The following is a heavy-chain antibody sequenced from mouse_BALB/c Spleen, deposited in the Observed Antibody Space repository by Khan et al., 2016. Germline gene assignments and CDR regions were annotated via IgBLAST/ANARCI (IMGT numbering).Heavy chain of an antibody. CDR1: GYAFSGYW. Sequence: QVQLQQSGAELVRPGSSVKISCKASGYAFSGYWMNWVKQRPGQGLEWIGQIYPGDGDTNYNGKFKGKATLTADKSSSTAYKQISSLTSDDCAVYLCARGTPFASWGQGTLVTVSA. V-gene: IGHV1-80*01. D-gene: IGHD2-14*01. J-gene: IGHJ3*01. CDR2: IYPGDGDT. CDR3: ARGTPFAS.